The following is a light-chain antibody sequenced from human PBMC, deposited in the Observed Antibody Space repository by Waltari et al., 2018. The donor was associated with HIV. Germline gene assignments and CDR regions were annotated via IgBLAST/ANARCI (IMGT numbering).Light chain of an antibody. CDR2: DVS. CDR1: SSDVGRYNY. V-gene: IGLV2-11*01. J-gene: IGLJ2*01. CDR3: CSYAGSYTPV. Sequence: QSALTQPRSVSGSPGQSVTISCTGTSSDVGRYNYVSWYQQHPAKAPKTMIYDVSKRPSGDPDLCSVCKSGNTASLTLSGLQAEDEADYYCCSYAGSYTPVFGGGTKLTVL.